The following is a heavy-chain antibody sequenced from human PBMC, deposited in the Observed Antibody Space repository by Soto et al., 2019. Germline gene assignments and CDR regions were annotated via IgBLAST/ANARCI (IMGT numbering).Heavy chain of an antibody. CDR3: AREGGSGNYRYYAMDV. Sequence: QVQLVQSGAEVKKPGSSVKVSCKASGGTFSSYAISWVRQAPGQGLECMGGIIPIFGTANYAQKFQGRVAITAEESGSKASMGLSSLRSADTAVYYCAREGGSGNYRYYAMDVWGQGTTVTVSS. CDR1: GGTFSSYA. D-gene: IGHD3-10*01. CDR2: IIPIFGTA. J-gene: IGHJ6*02. V-gene: IGHV1-69*12.